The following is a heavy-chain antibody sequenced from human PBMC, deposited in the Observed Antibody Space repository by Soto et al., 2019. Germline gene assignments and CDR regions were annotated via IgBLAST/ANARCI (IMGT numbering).Heavy chain of an antibody. Sequence: SVKVSCKASGGTFSSYAISWVRQAPGQGLEWMGGIIPIFGTANYAQKFQGRVTITANESTSTAYMELSSLRSEDTAVYYCASGANYDFWSGYPPHYYYYGMDVWGQGTTVTVSS. CDR3: ASGANYDFWSGYPPHYYYYGMDV. V-gene: IGHV1-69*13. D-gene: IGHD3-3*01. CDR1: GGTFSSYA. CDR2: IIPIFGTA. J-gene: IGHJ6*02.